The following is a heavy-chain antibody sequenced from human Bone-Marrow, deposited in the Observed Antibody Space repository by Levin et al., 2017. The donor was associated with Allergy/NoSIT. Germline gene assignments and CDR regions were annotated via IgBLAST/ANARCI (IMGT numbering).Heavy chain of an antibody. D-gene: IGHD5-18*01. V-gene: IGHV3-43*01. Sequence: GESLKISCSVSGFSFEEYNMHWLRQVPGKRLEWVSLITWDSSDTYYADSVKGRFTISRDNSKNSLYLQMNSLRTEDTALYYCAREGDTVMVTRYYFDYWGQGTQVTVYS. CDR3: AREGDTVMVTRYYFDY. J-gene: IGHJ4*02. CDR1: GFSFEEYN. CDR2: ITWDSSDT.